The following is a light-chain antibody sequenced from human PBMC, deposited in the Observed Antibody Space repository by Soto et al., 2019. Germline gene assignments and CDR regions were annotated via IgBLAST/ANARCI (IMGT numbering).Light chain of an antibody. Sequence: QSVLTQPPSVSGAPGQKVTISCTGSSSNSGAGFDVHWYQQLPGTAPKLLIHGNSNRPSGVPDRFSGSKSGTSASLAITGLQPEDEADYYCQSYDSSLSVFVFGTGTKVTVL. J-gene: IGLJ1*01. V-gene: IGLV1-40*01. CDR1: SSNSGAGFD. CDR2: GNS. CDR3: QSYDSSLSVFV.